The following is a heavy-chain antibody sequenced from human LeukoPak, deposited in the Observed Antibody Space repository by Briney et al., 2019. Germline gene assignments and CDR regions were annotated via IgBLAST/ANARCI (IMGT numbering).Heavy chain of an antibody. Sequence: SETLSLTCTVSGGSISGDYWSWLRQPGGKGLEGFVRIYPSGSPTYNPSLQRRLPMSLDPSQNQFSLTLGSVTAADTAVYYCARDFCVGGCWFHPWRQGPLLTVSS. CDR2: IYPSGSP. J-gene: IGHJ5*02. V-gene: IGHV4-4*07. CDR3: ARDFCVGGCWFHP. CDR1: GGSISGDY. D-gene: IGHD6-19*01.